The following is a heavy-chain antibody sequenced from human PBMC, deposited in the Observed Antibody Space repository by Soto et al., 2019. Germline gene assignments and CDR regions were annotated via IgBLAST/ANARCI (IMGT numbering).Heavy chain of an antibody. Sequence: PWGSLILSFAASGFTFSSYGMHWVRQAPGKGLEWVSVIWYDGSNKYYAYSVKVRFTISRDNSKNTLYLQMNRLRAEDTAVYYCARDFIITGTAPVDYYYYYGTHXSGQATPVTVS. CDR1: GFTFSSYG. V-gene: IGHV3-33*01. D-gene: IGHD1-20*01. J-gene: IGHJ6*02. CDR2: IWYDGSNK. CDR3: ARDFIITGTAPVDYYYYYGTHX.